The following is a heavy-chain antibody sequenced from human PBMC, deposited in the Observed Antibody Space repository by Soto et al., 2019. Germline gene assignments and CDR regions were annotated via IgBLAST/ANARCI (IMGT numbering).Heavy chain of an antibody. D-gene: IGHD2-2*01. V-gene: IGHV5-51*01. CDR2: IYPGDSDT. Sequence: GESLKISCKGSGYSFTSYWIGWVRQMPGKGLEWMGIIYPGDSDTRYSPSFQGQVTISADKSISTAYLQWSSLKASDTAMYYCARGGDCSSTSCYVSMSDYYYGMDVWGQGTTVTVS. CDR3: ARGGDCSSTSCYVSMSDYYYGMDV. J-gene: IGHJ6*02. CDR1: GYSFTSYW.